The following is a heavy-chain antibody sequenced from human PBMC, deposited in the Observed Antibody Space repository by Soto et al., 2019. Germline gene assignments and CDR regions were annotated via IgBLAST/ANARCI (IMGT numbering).Heavy chain of an antibody. CDR1: GGSISSGGYS. J-gene: IGHJ5*02. V-gene: IGHV4-30-2*01. D-gene: IGHD2-2*01. CDR3: ARVPDR. CDR2: IYHSGST. Sequence: QLQLQESGSGLVKPSQTLSLTCAVSGGSISSGGYSWSWIRQPPGKGLEWIGYIYHSGSTYYNPSLKSQATKTVDRSKNQFCCKLTAVTAADTAVYYCARVPDRWGQGTLGTVST.